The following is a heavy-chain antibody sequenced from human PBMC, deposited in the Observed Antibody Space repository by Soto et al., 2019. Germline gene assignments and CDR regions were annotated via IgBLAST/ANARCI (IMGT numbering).Heavy chain of an antibody. CDR1: GGTFSSYA. CDR3: ARVAPYYGAGSYSYGMDV. D-gene: IGHD3-10*01. Sequence: QVPLVQSGAEVKKPGSSVKVSCKASGGTFSSYAISWVRQAPGQGLEWMGGIIPIFGTANYAQKFQGRVTITADESTSTAYMELSSLRSEDTAVYYCARVAPYYGAGSYSYGMDVWGQGTTVTVSS. CDR2: IIPIFGTA. J-gene: IGHJ6*02. V-gene: IGHV1-69*01.